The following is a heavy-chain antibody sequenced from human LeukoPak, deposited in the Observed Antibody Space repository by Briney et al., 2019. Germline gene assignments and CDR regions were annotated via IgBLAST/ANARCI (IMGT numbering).Heavy chain of an antibody. V-gene: IGHV3-48*01. CDR2: ISSSGSTI. J-gene: IGHJ5*01. Sequence: GGSLRLSCAASGFTFSSYSMNWVRQAPGKGLEWVSYISSSGSTIYYADSVKGRSTISRDNAKNSLYLQMSSLRPEDTAVYYCARAYSSSWYDFWGQGTLVTVSS. D-gene: IGHD6-13*01. CDR3: ARAYSSSWYDF. CDR1: GFTFSSYS.